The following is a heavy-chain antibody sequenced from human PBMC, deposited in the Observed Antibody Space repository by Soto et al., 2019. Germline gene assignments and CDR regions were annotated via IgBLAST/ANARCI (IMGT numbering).Heavy chain of an antibody. V-gene: IGHV1-3*01. CDR2: INAGNGDT. CDR3: VRDRPRNMVMASTRVEFFQH. J-gene: IGHJ1*01. Sequence: QVQLVQSGAEVKKPGASVKVSCKASGYTFSNYAMHWVRQAPGQRLEWMAWINAGNGDTKYSQKFQGRVTVIRDTSATTAYMELSSLRSEDTAVYYCVRDRPRNMVMASTRVEFFQHWGQGTLVTVSS. D-gene: IGHD2-8*01. CDR1: GYTFSNYA.